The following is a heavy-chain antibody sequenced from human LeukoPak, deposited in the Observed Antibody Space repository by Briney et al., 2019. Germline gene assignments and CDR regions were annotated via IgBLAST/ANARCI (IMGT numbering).Heavy chain of an antibody. CDR2: IIPILGIA. V-gene: IGHV1-69*04. J-gene: IGHJ4*02. CDR1: GGTFSSYA. D-gene: IGHD3-22*01. CDR3: TRGPGYYYDSGGFGDS. Sequence: GSSVKVSCKASGGTFSSYAISWVRQAPGQGLEWMGRIIPILGIANYAQKFQGRVTITADKSTSTAYMELSSLRSEDTAVYYCTRGPGYYYDSGGFGDSWGQGTLVTVSS.